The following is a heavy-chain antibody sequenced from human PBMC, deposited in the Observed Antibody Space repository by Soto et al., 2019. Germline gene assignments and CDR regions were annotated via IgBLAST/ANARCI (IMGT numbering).Heavy chain of an antibody. V-gene: IGHV1-69*12. J-gene: IGHJ3*02. CDR1: GGTFSSYA. D-gene: IGHD6-13*01. CDR3: AGVWDPPMDAFDI. CDR2: IIPIFGTA. Sequence: QVQLVQSGAEVKKPGSSVKVSCKASGGTFSSYAISWVRQAPGQGLEWMGGIIPIFGTANYAQKFQGRVTIPADEPTSTAYMELSSLRSEDRAVYYCAGVWDPPMDAFDIWGQGTMVTVSS.